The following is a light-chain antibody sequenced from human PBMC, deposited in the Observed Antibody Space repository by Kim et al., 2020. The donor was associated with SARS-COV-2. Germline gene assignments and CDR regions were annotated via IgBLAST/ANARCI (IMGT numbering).Light chain of an antibody. J-gene: IGKJ1*01. CDR3: QQYNSYSRV. Sequence: DIQMTQSPSPLSASVGDRVTITCRASQSIGNWLAWYQQKPGKAPKLLIYETSTVKNGVPSRFSGSGSGTEFTLTINSLQPDDFATYYCQQYNSYSRVFGQGTKVDIK. CDR1: QSIGNW. V-gene: IGKV1-5*03. CDR2: ETS.